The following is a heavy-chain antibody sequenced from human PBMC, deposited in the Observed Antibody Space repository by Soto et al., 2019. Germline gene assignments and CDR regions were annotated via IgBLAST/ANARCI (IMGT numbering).Heavy chain of an antibody. D-gene: IGHD3-3*01. CDR1: GGSLIGYY. Sequence: QVQLQQWGAGLLKPSETLSLTCAVYGGSLIGYYWSWIRQPPGKGLEWIGEINHSGSTNYNPSLKSRVNISVDTSKNQFSLKLSSVTAADTAVYYCARGKNYYDMPYGMDVWGQGTTVTVSS. J-gene: IGHJ6*02. V-gene: IGHV4-34*01. CDR2: INHSGST. CDR3: ARGKNYYDMPYGMDV.